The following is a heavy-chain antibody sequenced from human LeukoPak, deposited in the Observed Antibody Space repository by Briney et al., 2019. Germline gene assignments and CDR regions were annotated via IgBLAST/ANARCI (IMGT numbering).Heavy chain of an antibody. D-gene: IGHD6-13*01. Sequence: ASVKVSCKASGGTFSSYAISWVRQAPGQGLEWMGGIIPIFGTANYAQKFQGRVTITTDESTSTAYMELSSLRSEDTAVYYCARSYSSSWPSVDFDYWGQGTLVTVSS. CDR2: IIPIFGTA. V-gene: IGHV1-69*05. J-gene: IGHJ4*02. CDR1: GGTFSSYA. CDR3: ARSYSSSWPSVDFDY.